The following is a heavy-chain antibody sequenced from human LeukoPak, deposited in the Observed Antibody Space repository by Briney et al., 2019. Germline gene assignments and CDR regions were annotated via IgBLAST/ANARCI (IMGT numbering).Heavy chain of an antibody. CDR1: GYSFTSYW. Sequence: GESLKISCKGSGYSFTSYWIGWVRQMPGKGLELMGIIYPGDSDIRYSPSFQGQVTISADKSINTAYLQWSSLKASDTAIYYCVRRDITSRYVVWFDPLGLGTPVTVSS. D-gene: IGHD2-2*01. V-gene: IGHV5-51*01. CDR3: VRRDITSRYVVWFDP. J-gene: IGHJ5*02. CDR2: IYPGDSDI.